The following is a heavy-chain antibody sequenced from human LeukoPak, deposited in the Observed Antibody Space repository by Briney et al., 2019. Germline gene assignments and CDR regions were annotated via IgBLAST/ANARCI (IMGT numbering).Heavy chain of an antibody. J-gene: IGHJ3*02. CDR3: ARDPSPMGGGAFDI. Sequence: GGSLRLSCAASGFTFSSYAMHWVRQAPGKGLEWVAVISYDGSNKYYADSVKGRFTISRDNSKNTLYLQMNSLRAEDTAVYYCARDPSPMGGGAFDIWGQGTMVTVSS. D-gene: IGHD2-15*01. V-gene: IGHV3-30-3*01. CDR2: ISYDGSNK. CDR1: GFTFSSYA.